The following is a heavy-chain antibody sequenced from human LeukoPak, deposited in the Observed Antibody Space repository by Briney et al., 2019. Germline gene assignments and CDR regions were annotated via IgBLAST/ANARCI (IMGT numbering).Heavy chain of an antibody. D-gene: IGHD6-13*01. CDR2: IDYGGSA. J-gene: IGHJ6*03. CDR1: GGSISSTSYY. V-gene: IGHV4-39*07. Sequence: SETLSLTCTLSGGSISSTSYYWGWIRQPPGKGLEWIASIDYGGSAYYTPSLRSRVTISIDTSKNQFSLKLSSVTAADTAVYYCARGIAAAGTFHYMDVWGKGTTVTVSS. CDR3: ARGIAAAGTFHYMDV.